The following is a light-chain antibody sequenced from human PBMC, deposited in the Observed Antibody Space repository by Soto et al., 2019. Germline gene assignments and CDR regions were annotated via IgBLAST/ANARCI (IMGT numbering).Light chain of an antibody. CDR3: SAYSDIDTKV. J-gene: IGLJ1*01. CDR1: SSDVGAYIY. V-gene: IGLV2-14*03. Sequence: ALTQPASVSGSPGQSITISCGGTSSDVGAYIYVSWYQQFPGKAPKLILYEVNNRPSGVSNRFSGSKSGTTASLTISGLQPEDEADYYCSAYSDIDTKVFGTGTKVTVL. CDR2: EVN.